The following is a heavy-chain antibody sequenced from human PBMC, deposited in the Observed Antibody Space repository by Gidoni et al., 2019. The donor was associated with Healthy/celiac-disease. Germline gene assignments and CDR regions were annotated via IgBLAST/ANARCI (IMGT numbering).Heavy chain of an antibody. V-gene: IGHV3-9*01. D-gene: IGHD6-19*01. CDR2: ISWNSGSI. CDR1: GFTFDDYA. Sequence: EVQLVESGGGLVQPGRSLRLSCAASGFTFDDYAMHWVRQAPGKALEWVSGISWNSGSIGYADSVKGRFTISRDNAKNSLYLQMNRLRAEDTALYYCAKDAGTAVAGYGFFDYWGQGTLVTVSS. J-gene: IGHJ4*02. CDR3: AKDAGTAVAGYGFFDY.